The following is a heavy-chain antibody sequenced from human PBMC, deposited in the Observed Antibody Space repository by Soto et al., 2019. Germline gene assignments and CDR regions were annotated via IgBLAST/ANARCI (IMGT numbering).Heavy chain of an antibody. J-gene: IGHJ6*02. V-gene: IGHV3-48*03. CDR2: ITSGGTVF. CDR3: ARGRYALDV. CDR1: GFTVGDYE. Sequence: GGSLRLSCAASGFTVGDYEMNWARQAPGKGLEWISMITSGGTVFYYSDSMRGRFTISRDESTNSLHLQMDNLRAEDTAFYFCARGRYALDVWGQGTPVTVSS.